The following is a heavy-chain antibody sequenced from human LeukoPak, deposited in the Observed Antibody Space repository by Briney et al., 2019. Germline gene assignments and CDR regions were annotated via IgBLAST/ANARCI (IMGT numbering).Heavy chain of an antibody. Sequence: SETLSLTCTVSGGSISSSSYYWGWIRQPPGKGLEWIGSIYYSGSTYYNPSLKSRVTISVDTSKNQFSLNLSSVTAADTAVYYCARDPTYEGSLSWFDPWGQGTLVTVSS. D-gene: IGHD3-3*01. CDR1: GGSISSSSYY. CDR2: IYYSGST. V-gene: IGHV4-39*07. J-gene: IGHJ5*02. CDR3: ARDPTYEGSLSWFDP.